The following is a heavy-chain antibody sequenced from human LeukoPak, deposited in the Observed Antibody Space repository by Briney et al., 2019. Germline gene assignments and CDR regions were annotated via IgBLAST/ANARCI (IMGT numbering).Heavy chain of an antibody. CDR3: ARMVDWVAFDI. CDR2: INPNSGGT. Sequence: ASVTLSCTASAYTFTGYNMHWIRHPPGQGHERKGWINPNSGGTNYAQKCPGTVTMTRDTSISTAYMELSRLRSDDTAVYYCARMVDWVAFDIWGQGTMFTVSS. D-gene: IGHD2-15*01. J-gene: IGHJ3*02. V-gene: IGHV1-2*02. CDR1: AYTFTGYN.